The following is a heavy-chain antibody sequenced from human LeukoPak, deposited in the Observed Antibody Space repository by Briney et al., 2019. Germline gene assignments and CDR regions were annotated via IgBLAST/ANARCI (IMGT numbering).Heavy chain of an antibody. J-gene: IGHJ6*02. Sequence: PSETLSLTCSVSGASLTRPTYYQWSWIRQPPGKGLELIGSLFSTGSATLNPSLKSRVTMSLDTSKSQFSLKVSSVTAADTAVYYCARVSVVYGMDVWGRGTTVTVSS. CDR1: GASLTRPTYY. V-gene: IGHV4-61*01. CDR2: LFSTGSA. CDR3: ARVSVVYGMDV.